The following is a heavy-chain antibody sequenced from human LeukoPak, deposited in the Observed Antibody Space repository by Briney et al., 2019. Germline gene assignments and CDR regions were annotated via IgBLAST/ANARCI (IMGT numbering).Heavy chain of an antibody. CDR3: AKVTGSGSYLADAFDI. CDR2: ISRNGGST. D-gene: IGHD3-10*01. V-gene: IGHV3-64*04. CDR1: GFAFNSYP. J-gene: IGHJ3*02. Sequence: GGSLRLSCSASGFAFNSYPVHWVRQAPGKGLEYVSGISRNGGSTYYADSVRGRFTVSRDNSKNTLYLQMKSLRAEDTAVYYCAKVTGSGSYLADAFDIWGHGTVVTVSS.